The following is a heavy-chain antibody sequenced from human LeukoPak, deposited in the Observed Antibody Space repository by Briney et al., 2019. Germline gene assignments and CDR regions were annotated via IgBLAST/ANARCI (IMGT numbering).Heavy chain of an antibody. J-gene: IGHJ4*02. CDR3: ARGGTFGGVIVHHYFDY. D-gene: IGHD3-16*02. CDR2: INTNTGNP. V-gene: IGHV7-4-1*02. Sequence: GASVKVSCKASGYSFTSYAINWVRQAPGQGLEWMGWINTNTGNPTYAQGFTGRFVFSLDTSVSTAYLQISSLKAEDTAVYYCARGGTFGGVIVHHYFDYWGQGTLVTVSS. CDR1: GYSFTSYA.